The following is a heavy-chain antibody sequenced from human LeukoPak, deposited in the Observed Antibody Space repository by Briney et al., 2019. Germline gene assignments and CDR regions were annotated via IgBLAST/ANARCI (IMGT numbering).Heavy chain of an antibody. J-gene: IGHJ4*02. CDR2: IVVGSGNT. CDR3: AAGYSGSYYPSFDY. CDR1: GFAFTSPA. D-gene: IGHD3-10*01. Sequence: GTSVKVSCKASGFAFTSPAVRWVRQARGQRLEWIGWIVVGSGNTNYAQKFQERVTITRDMSTSTAYMELSSLRSEDTAVYYCAAGYSGSYYPSFDYWGQGTLVTVSS. V-gene: IGHV1-58*01.